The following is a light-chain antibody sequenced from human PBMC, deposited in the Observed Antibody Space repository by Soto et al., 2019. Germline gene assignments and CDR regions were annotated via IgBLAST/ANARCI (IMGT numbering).Light chain of an antibody. CDR3: AAWDDSLNGYV. V-gene: IGLV1-44*01. CDR1: SSNIGSNT. J-gene: IGLJ1*01. CDR2: SNN. Sequence: QSVLTQPPSASGTPGQRVTISCSGSSSNIGSNTVNWYQQLPGTAPKLLIYSNNQRPSEVPDRFSGSKSGTSASLAISGLQSEDEADYYSAAWDDSLNGYVFGTGTKLTVL.